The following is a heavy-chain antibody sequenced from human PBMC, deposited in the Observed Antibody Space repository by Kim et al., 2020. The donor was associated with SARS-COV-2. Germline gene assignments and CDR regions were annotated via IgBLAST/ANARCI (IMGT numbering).Heavy chain of an antibody. CDR1: GGTFSSYA. D-gene: IGHD3-3*01. CDR3: ARAEIDYEFWSGNSDY. J-gene: IGHJ4*02. V-gene: IGHV1-69*13. Sequence: SVKVSCKASGGTFSSYAISWVRQAPGQGLEWMGGIIPIFGTANYAQKFQGRVTITADESTSTAYMELSSLRSEDTAVYYCARAEIDYEFWSGNSDYWGQGTLVTVSS. CDR2: IIPIFGTA.